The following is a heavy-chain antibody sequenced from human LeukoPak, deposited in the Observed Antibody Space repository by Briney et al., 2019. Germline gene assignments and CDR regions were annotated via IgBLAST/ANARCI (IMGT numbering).Heavy chain of an antibody. J-gene: IGHJ4*02. CDR1: GFTFDNYA. CDR2: ISWNSVSI. D-gene: IGHD6-19*01. CDR3: TRRSGWYNYFDY. Sequence: PGGSLRLSCAASGFTFDNYAMHWVRQVPGKGLEWVSGISWNSVSIAYADSVKGRFTISRDNAKNSLYLQMNSLRAEDMAFYYCTRRSGWYNYFDYWGQGTLVTVSS. V-gene: IGHV3-9*03.